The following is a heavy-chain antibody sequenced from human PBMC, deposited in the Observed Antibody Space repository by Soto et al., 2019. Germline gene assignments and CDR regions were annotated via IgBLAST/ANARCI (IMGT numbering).Heavy chain of an antibody. CDR1: GGSFSGSY. V-gene: IGHV4-34*01. Sequence: PSETLSLTCAVYGGSFSGSYWSWIRQPPGKGLEWIGEINHSGSTDYNPSPKSRVTISIDSSKNQFSLKLGSVTAADTAVYYCAGYCSSTNCLDAFDIWGQGTLVTVSS. CDR2: INHSGST. CDR3: AGYCSSTNCLDAFDI. J-gene: IGHJ3*02. D-gene: IGHD2-2*01.